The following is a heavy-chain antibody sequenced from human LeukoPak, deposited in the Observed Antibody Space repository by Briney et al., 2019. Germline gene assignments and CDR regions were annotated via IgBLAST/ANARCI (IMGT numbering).Heavy chain of an antibody. CDR3: AREGYCSSTSCQGWFDP. CDR2: INPNSGGT. D-gene: IGHD2-2*01. V-gene: IGHV1-2*02. Sequence: ASVKVSCKASGYTFTGYYMHWVRQAPGQGLEWMGWINPNSGGTNYAQKFQGRVTMTRDTSLSTAYMELSRLRSDDTAVYYCAREGYCSSTSCQGWFDPWGQGTLVTVSS. CDR1: GYTFTGYY. J-gene: IGHJ5*02.